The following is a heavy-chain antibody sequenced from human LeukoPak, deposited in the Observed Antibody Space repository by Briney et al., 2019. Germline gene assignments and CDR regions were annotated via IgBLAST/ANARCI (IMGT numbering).Heavy chain of an antibody. CDR3: ARDPFNWNYFDY. CDR1: GGSISSYY. Sequence: SETLSLTCTVSGGSISSYYWSWIRQPAGKGLEWIGRVYTSGSTNYNPPLKSRVTMSVDTSKNQFSLKLSSVTAADTAVYYCARDPFNWNYFDYWGQGTLVTVSS. D-gene: IGHD1-20*01. J-gene: IGHJ4*02. V-gene: IGHV4-4*07. CDR2: VYTSGST.